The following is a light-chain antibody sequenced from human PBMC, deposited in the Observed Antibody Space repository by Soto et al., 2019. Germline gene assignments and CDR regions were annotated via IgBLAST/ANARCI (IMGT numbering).Light chain of an antibody. Sequence: QSVLTQPPSVSAAPGQKVTISCSGSSSNIGNNYVSWYQHLPGTAPKLLIYDSNKRPSGIPDRFSGSKSGTSATLGITGLQTGDEADYYCGTWDSSLGVFVFGTGSKVT. CDR2: DSN. J-gene: IGLJ1*01. CDR3: GTWDSSLGVFV. V-gene: IGLV1-51*01. CDR1: SSNIGNNY.